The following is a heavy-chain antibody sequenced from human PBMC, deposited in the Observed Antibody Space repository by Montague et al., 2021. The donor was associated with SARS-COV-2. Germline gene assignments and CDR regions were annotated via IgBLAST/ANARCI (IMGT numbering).Heavy chain of an antibody. Sequence: SETLSLTCAVYGASFSGDYWSWIRQSQGKGLEWIGEITHTGTINXNPSLESRVAISEDTSNNQFSLNMKSVTAADTAIYYCARGRHGLPSRFPLPVGVAFDLWGQGTTVTVSS. D-gene: IGHD5-24*01. V-gene: IGHV4-34*01. CDR3: ARGRHGLPSRFPLPVGVAFDL. J-gene: IGHJ3*01. CDR1: GASFSGDY. CDR2: ITHTGTI.